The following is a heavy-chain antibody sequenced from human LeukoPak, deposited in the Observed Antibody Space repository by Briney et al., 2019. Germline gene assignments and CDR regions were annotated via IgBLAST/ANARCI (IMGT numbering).Heavy chain of an antibody. CDR1: GGSISSGGYY. CDR3: ATYNRDGYNFAFRQ. Sequence: SETLSLTCTVSGGSISSGGYYWSWIRQHPGQGLEWIGYIYYSGSTSYSPSLKSRVTILQDTSKNQFSLKLTSVTAADTAVYYCATYNRDGYNFAFRQWGQGTLVTVSA. D-gene: IGHD5-24*01. CDR2: IYYSGST. V-gene: IGHV4-31*03. J-gene: IGHJ1*01.